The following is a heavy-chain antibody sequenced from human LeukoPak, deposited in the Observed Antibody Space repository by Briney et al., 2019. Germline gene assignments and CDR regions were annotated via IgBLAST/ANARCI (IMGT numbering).Heavy chain of an antibody. D-gene: IGHD6-19*01. Sequence: SETLSLTCTDSGGSISSYYWSWIRQPPGKGLEWIGYIYYSGSTNYNPSLKSRVTISVDTSKNQFSLKLSSVTAADTAVYYCARGKGWYNYWGQGTLVTVSS. CDR2: IYYSGST. CDR1: GGSISSYY. V-gene: IGHV4-59*01. CDR3: ARGKGWYNY. J-gene: IGHJ4*02.